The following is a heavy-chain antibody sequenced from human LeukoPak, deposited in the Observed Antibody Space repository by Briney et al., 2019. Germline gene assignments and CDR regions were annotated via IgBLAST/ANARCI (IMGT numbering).Heavy chain of an antibody. D-gene: IGHD6-13*01. J-gene: IGHJ4*02. V-gene: IGHV3-23*01. CDR3: AKRSGSTWYGDFDY. Sequence: GGSLRLSCVASGFTFDSYAMNWVRQAPGKGLEWVSSISGGGGSTYYADSVRGRFTISRDNSENTLHLQMNSLRAEATAVYYCAKRSGSTWYGDFDYWGQGTLVTVSS. CDR1: GFTFDSYA. CDR2: ISGGGGST.